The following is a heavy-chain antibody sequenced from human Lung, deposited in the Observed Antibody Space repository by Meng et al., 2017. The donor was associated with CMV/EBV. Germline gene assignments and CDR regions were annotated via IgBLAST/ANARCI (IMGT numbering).Heavy chain of an antibody. J-gene: IGHJ4*02. CDR3: ASGTPGRSYCDY. CDR1: GYTFSSYG. D-gene: IGHD2-15*01. CDR2: ISTYNDNP. V-gene: IGHV1-18*01. Sequence: QVLLEQAWAEVKRPGASVKVSCNASGYTFSSYGFTWVRQAPGQGLEWLGWISTYNDNPKYAQKVQGRVTMTADTHTNTAFMELRSLTSDDTAVYYCASGTPGRSYCDYWGQGTLVTVSS.